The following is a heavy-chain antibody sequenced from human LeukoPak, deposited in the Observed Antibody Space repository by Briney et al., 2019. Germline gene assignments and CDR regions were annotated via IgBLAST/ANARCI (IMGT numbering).Heavy chain of an antibody. CDR1: GFTFSSYS. CDR3: ARGLDYYDNSSYGPNP. CDR2: ISSSSSYI. J-gene: IGHJ5*02. V-gene: IGHV3-21*01. Sequence: GGSLRLSCAASGFTFSSYSMNWVRQAPGKGLEWVSSISSSSSYIYYADSVKGRFTISRDNAKNSLYLQMNSLRAEDTAVYYCARGLDYYDNSSYGPNPWGQGTLVTVSS. D-gene: IGHD3-22*01.